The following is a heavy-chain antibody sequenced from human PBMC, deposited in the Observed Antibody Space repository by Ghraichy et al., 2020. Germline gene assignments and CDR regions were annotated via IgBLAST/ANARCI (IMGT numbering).Heavy chain of an antibody. CDR3: ASPDQINGY. J-gene: IGHJ4*01. CDR2: IYYSGST. D-gene: IGHD2-8*01. CDR1: GGSISSSSYY. V-gene: IGHV4-39*01. Sequence: SETLSLTCTVSGGSISSSSYYWGWIRQPPGKGLEWIGSIYYSGSTYYNPSLKSRVTISVDTSKNQFSLKLSSVTAADTAVYYCASPDQINGYWGQGTLVTVSS.